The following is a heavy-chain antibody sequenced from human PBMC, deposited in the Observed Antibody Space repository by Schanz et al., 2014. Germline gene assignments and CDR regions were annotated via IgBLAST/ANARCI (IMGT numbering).Heavy chain of an antibody. CDR2: ISTFRNEDT. CDR3: ARGYGDSPTDF. V-gene: IGHV1-18*01. CDR1: GYTFISYG. Sequence: QVQLVQSGAEVRKPGASVKVSCKASGYTFISYGISWVRQAPGQGPEFMGWISTFRNEDTNSAQRFQGRLTMTTDTSTSTAYMELRSLRSDDTAVYYCARGYGDSPTDFWGQGTLVTVSS. D-gene: IGHD4-17*01. J-gene: IGHJ4*02.